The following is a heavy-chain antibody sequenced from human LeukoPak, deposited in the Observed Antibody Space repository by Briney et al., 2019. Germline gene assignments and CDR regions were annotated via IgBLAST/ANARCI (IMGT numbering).Heavy chain of an antibody. CDR1: GGSISSGSYY. CDR2: IYTSGST. CDR3: ARVGYGGNYSYYYMDV. Sequence: PSETLSLTCTVSGGSISSGSYYWSWIRQPAGKGLEWIGRIYTSGSTNYNPSLKSRVTISVDTSKSQFSLKLTSVTAADTAVYYCARVGYGGNYSYYYMDVWGKGTTVTVSS. V-gene: IGHV4-61*02. D-gene: IGHD4-23*01. J-gene: IGHJ6*03.